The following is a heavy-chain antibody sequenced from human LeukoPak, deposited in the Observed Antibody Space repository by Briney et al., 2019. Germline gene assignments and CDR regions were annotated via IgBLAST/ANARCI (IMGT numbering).Heavy chain of an antibody. D-gene: IGHD6-19*01. CDR3: ARGARSSGWYIDAFDI. V-gene: IGHV3-13*01. J-gene: IGHJ3*02. CDR1: GFTFSSYD. CDR2: IGTAGDT. Sequence: PGGSLRLSCAASGFTFSSYDMHWVRQATGKGLEWVSAIGTAGDTYYPGSVKGRFTISRENAKNSLYLQMNSLRAGDTAVYYCARGARSSGWYIDAFDIWGQGTMVTLSS.